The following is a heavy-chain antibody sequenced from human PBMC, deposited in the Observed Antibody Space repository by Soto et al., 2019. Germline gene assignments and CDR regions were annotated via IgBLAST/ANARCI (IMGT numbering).Heavy chain of an antibody. CDR3: ARGDILLVAGGRGDYSYHMDV. V-gene: IGHV1-69*01. D-gene: IGHD2-15*01. Sequence: QGQLVQSGAEVKKPGSSVKVSCKASGGTFMNSGISWVRQAPGQGLEWMGGFIPLFGIVDNAQKFQGRVTITADDSMSTAYLELSRLRSEDTAVYFCARGDILLVAGGRGDYSYHMDVWGQGTTVTVSS. CDR1: GGTFMNSG. J-gene: IGHJ6*02. CDR2: FIPLFGIV.